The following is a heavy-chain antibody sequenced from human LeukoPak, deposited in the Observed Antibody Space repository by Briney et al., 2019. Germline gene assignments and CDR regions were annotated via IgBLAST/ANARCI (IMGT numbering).Heavy chain of an antibody. CDR1: GGSISSYY. CDR3: ARVGRDYCSGGSCYPNYYYYYMDV. J-gene: IGHJ6*03. D-gene: IGHD2-15*01. CDR2: IYTSGST. V-gene: IGHV4-4*07. Sequence: SETLSLTCTVSGGSISSYYWSWIRQPAGKGLEWIGRIYTSGSTNYNPSLKGRVTMSVDTSKNQFSLKLSSVTAADTAVYYCARVGRDYCSGGSCYPNYYYYYMDVWGKGTTVTVSS.